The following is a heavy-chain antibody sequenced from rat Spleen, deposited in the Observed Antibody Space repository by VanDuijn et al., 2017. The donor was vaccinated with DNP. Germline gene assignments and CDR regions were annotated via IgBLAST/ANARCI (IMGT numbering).Heavy chain of an antibody. D-gene: IGHD1-4*01. J-gene: IGHJ1*01. CDR2: INMGSGGT. V-gene: IGHV1-43*01. CDR3: ARRRLPYWYFDF. CDR1: GYTFTTYY. Sequence: QVQLQQSGAELAKPGSSVKISCKASGYTFTTYYMSWIKQTTGQGLDYIGFINMGSGGTNYNEKFKGKATLTVDKSSSTAFMQLSSLRPDDSAVYYCARRRLPYWYFDFWGPGTMVTVSS.